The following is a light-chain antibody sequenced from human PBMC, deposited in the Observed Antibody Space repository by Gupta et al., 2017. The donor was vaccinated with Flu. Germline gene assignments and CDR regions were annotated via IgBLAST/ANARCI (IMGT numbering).Light chain of an antibody. CDR3: QQYRSSPWT. J-gene: IGKJ1*01. Sequence: GDSVTITCRASQSIDSWLAWYQKKPGRAPKSLIYKASSLETGVPSRFSGSGSGTEFSLTISSLQPDDFATYYCQQYRSSPWTFGQGTKVEIK. CDR1: QSIDSW. CDR2: KAS. V-gene: IGKV1-5*03.